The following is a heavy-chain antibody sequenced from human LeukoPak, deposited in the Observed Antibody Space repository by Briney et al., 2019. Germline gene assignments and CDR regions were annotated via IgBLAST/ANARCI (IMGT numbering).Heavy chain of an antibody. CDR2: IYHSGST. D-gene: IGHD3-10*01. Sequence: PSETLSLTCTVSGGSISSSSYYWGWIRQPPGKGLEWIGEIYHSGSTNYNPSLKSRVTISVDKSKNQFSLKLSSVTAADTAVYYCAREITMVHPYGRGSSNMDVWGKGTTVTISS. CDR1: GGSISSSSYY. V-gene: IGHV4-39*07. CDR3: AREITMVHPYGRGSSNMDV. J-gene: IGHJ6*03.